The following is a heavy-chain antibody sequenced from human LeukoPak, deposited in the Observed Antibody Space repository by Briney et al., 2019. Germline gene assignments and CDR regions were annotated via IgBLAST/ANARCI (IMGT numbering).Heavy chain of an antibody. Sequence: QPGRSLRLSCAASGFTFSSYGMHWVRQAPGKGLEWVALISYDGSNEYYADSVRGRFTISRDNSKFTLYMQMNSLRAEDTAVYYCARVRAGYCTSTSCYTGMDVWGQGTTVTVS. V-gene: IGHV3-30*03. CDR3: ARVRAGYCTSTSCYTGMDV. J-gene: IGHJ6*02. CDR2: ISYDGSNE. D-gene: IGHD2-2*01. CDR1: GFTFSSYG.